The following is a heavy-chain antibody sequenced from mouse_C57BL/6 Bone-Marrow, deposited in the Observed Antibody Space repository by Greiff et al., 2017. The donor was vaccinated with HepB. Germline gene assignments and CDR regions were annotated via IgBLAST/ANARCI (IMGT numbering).Heavy chain of an antibody. CDR2: ISSGSSTI. CDR1: GFTFSDYG. Sequence: EVKLVESGGGLVKPGGSLKLSCAASGFTFSDYGMHWVRQAPEKGLEWVAYISSGSSTIYYADTVKGRFTISRDNDKNTLFLQMTSLRSEDTAMYYCARRGTIYYGIKGYAMDYWGQGTSVTVSS. J-gene: IGHJ4*01. CDR3: ARRGTIYYGIKGYAMDY. D-gene: IGHD2-1*01. V-gene: IGHV5-17*01.